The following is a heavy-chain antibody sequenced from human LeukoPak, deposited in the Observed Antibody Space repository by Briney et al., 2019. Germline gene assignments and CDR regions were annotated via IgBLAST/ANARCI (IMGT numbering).Heavy chain of an antibody. Sequence: WGSLRLSCAASGFTFSSSWMHWVRQAPEKGLVWVSRINSDGSSTSYADSVKGRFTISRDNAKNTLFLQMNSLRVEDTAVYYCATWGDTTAEYFQRWGQGTLVTVSS. CDR1: GFTFSSSW. J-gene: IGHJ1*01. D-gene: IGHD2-21*02. CDR2: INSDGSST. V-gene: IGHV3-74*01. CDR3: ATWGDTTAEYFQR.